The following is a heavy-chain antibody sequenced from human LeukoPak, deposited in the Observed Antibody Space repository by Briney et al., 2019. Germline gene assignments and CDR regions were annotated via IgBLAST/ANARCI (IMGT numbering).Heavy chain of an antibody. CDR3: ARDGLGYCSGGSCYSLDY. J-gene: IGHJ4*02. Sequence: PGGSLRLSCAASGFIVSSNYMNWVRQAPGKGLEWVAVISYDGSNKYYADSVKGRFTISRDNSKNTLYLQMNSLRAEDTAVYYCARDGLGYCSGGSCYSLDYWGQGTLVTVSS. D-gene: IGHD2-15*01. V-gene: IGHV3-30-3*01. CDR2: ISYDGSNK. CDR1: GFIVSSNY.